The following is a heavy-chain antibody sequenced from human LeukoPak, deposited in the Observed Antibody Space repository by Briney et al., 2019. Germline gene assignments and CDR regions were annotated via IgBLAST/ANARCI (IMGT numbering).Heavy chain of an antibody. D-gene: IGHD7-27*01. CDR1: GDIFSTYY. CDR3: ARESNWGSPYYFDY. V-gene: IGHV1-24*01. CDR2: FDPEDGET. Sequence: GASVKVSCKASGDIFSTYYIQWVRQAPGQGLEWMGGFDPEDGETIYAQKFQGRVTMTEDTSTDTAYMELSSLRSDDTAVYYCARESNWGSPYYFDYWGQGTLVTVSS. J-gene: IGHJ4*02.